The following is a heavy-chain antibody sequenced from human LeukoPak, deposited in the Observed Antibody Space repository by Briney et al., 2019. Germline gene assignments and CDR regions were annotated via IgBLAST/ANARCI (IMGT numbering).Heavy chain of an antibody. Sequence: SETLSLTCTVSGGSISGSSYYWGWIRQPPGKGLEWIGSIYYSGSTHYNPSLKSRVTISVDTSKNQFSLKLSSVTAADTAVYYCARLLEGDISPWGQGTLVTVSS. J-gene: IGHJ5*02. CDR1: GGSISGSSYY. V-gene: IGHV4-39*01. CDR3: ARLLEGDISP. CDR2: IYYSGST. D-gene: IGHD2-15*01.